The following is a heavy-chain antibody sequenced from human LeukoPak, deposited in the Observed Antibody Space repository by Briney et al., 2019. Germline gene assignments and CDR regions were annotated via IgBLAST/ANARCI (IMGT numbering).Heavy chain of an antibody. Sequence: GGSLRLSCAASGFTFSAYSMNWVRQAPGKGLEWVSFISSSSSYIYYADSVKGRFTISRENAKNSLYLQMNSLRADDTAVYYCARGGCSSTTCPPEYWGQGTPVTVSS. J-gene: IGHJ4*02. CDR2: ISSSSSYI. CDR3: ARGGCSSTTCPPEY. D-gene: IGHD2-2*01. CDR1: GFTFSAYS. V-gene: IGHV3-21*06.